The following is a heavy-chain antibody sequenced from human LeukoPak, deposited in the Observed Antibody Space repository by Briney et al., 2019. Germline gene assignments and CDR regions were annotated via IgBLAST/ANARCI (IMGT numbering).Heavy chain of an antibody. CDR1: GYTFTGYY. CDR3: ARDKLVGATTGKDY. D-gene: IGHD1-26*01. CDR2: INPNSGGT. Sequence: ASVKVSCKASGYTFTGYYMHWVRQAPGQGLEWMGWINPNSGGTNYAQKFQGRVTMTRDTSISTAYMELSRLRSDDTAVYYCARDKLVGATTGKDYWGLGTLVTVSS. J-gene: IGHJ4*02. V-gene: IGHV1-2*02.